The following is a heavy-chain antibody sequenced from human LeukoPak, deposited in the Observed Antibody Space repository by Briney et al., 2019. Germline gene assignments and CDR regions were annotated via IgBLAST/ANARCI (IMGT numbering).Heavy chain of an antibody. CDR1: GFTLSSYA. D-gene: IGHD2-2*01. CDR2: ISYDGSNK. V-gene: IGHV3-30*04. Sequence: GRSLRLSCAASGFTLSSYAMHWVRQAPGKGLEWVAVISYDGSNKYYADSVKGRFTISRDNSKNTLYLQMNSLRAEDTAVYYCARDGSFTSAAPDYWGQGTLVTVSS. J-gene: IGHJ4*02. CDR3: ARDGSFTSAAPDY.